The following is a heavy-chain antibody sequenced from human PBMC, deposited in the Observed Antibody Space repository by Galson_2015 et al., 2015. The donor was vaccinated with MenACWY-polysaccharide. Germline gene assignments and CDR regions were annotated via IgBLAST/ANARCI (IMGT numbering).Heavy chain of an antibody. D-gene: IGHD3-22*01. CDR1: EFTFSSYA. CDR2: MSGSGGST. J-gene: IGHJ3*01. CDR3: ARLSGYTYRSPYYSDY. V-gene: IGHV3-23*01. Sequence: SLRLSCAAAEFTFSSYAMSWVRQAPGKGLEWVSSMSGSGGSTYYGDSVKGRFTISRDNSKNTLYLQMNSLRAEDTAIYYCARLSGYTYRSPYYSDYWGQGTMVTVSS.